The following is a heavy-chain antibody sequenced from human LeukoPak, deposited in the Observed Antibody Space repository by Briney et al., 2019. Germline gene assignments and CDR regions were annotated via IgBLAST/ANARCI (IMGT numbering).Heavy chain of an antibody. Sequence: SQTLSLTCAISGGSVSSNSADWSWIRQSPSRGLEWLGRTYYRSKWYNDYAVSVKSRITINPDTSKNQFSLQLNSVTPEDAAVYYCARALHDYGDGRLDYWGQGTLVTVSS. J-gene: IGHJ4*02. CDR2: TYYRSKWYN. D-gene: IGHD4-17*01. V-gene: IGHV6-1*01. CDR3: ARALHDYGDGRLDY. CDR1: GGSVSSNSAD.